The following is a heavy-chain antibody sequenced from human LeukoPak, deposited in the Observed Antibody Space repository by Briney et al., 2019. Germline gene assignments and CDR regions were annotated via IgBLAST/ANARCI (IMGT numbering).Heavy chain of an antibody. V-gene: IGHV5-51*01. CDR3: ARHTKFDYGDYVPAYFDY. D-gene: IGHD4-17*01. J-gene: IGHJ4*02. CDR1: GYSFTNYW. CDR2: IYPGDSDT. Sequence: GESLKISCKGSGYSFTNYWIGWVRQMPGKGLEWMGIIYPGDSDTRYSPSFQGQVNISSDKSISTAYLQWSSLKASDTAMYYCARHTKFDYGDYVPAYFDYWGQGTLVTVSS.